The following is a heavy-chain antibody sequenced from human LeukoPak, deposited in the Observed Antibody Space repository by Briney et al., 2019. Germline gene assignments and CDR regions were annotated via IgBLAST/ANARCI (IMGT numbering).Heavy chain of an antibody. CDR3: QLFGSGPDYYYGMDV. J-gene: IGHJ6*02. CDR1: GYTFTSYG. D-gene: IGHD3-10*02. CDR2: ISAYNGNT. Sequence: ASVKVSCKASGYTFTSYGISWVRQAPGQGLEWMGWISAYNGNTNYAQKLQGRVTMTTDTSTSTAYMELRSLRSDDTAVYYCQLFGSGPDYYYGMDVWGQGTTVTVSS. V-gene: IGHV1-18*01.